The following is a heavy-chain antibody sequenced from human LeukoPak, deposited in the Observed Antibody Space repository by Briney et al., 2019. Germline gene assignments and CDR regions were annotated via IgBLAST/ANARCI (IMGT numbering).Heavy chain of an antibody. V-gene: IGHV4-38-2*01. Sequence: SETLSLTCAVSGYSISSGYYWGWIRQPPGKGLEWIGGIYHSGSTYYNPSLKSRVTISVDTSKNQFSLKLSSVTAADTAVYYCTRHYGSGSYYTLNWFDPWGQGTLVTVSS. D-gene: IGHD3-10*01. J-gene: IGHJ5*02. CDR3: TRHYGSGSYYTLNWFDP. CDR1: GYSISSGYY. CDR2: IYHSGST.